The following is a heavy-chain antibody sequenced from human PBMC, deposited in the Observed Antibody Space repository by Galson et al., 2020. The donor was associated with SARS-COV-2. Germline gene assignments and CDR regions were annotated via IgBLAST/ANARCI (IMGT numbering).Heavy chain of an antibody. CDR1: GYSFTSYW. V-gene: IGHV5-51*01. J-gene: IGHJ3*02. CDR3: ASTDCSGGSCYSGYAFDI. Sequence: GESLKTSCKGSGYSFTSYWIGWVRQMPGKGLEWMGITYPRDSDTRYSPSFQGQVTISADKSISTAYLQWSSLKASDTAMYYCASTDCSGGSCYSGYAFDIWGQGTMVTVSS. CDR2: TYPRDSDT. D-gene: IGHD2-15*01.